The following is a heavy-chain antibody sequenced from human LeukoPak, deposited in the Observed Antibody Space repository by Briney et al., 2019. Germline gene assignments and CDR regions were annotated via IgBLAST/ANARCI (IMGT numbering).Heavy chain of an antibody. Sequence: GGSLRRSCAASGFTVSSNYMSWVRQAPGKGLEWVSVIYSGGSTYYADSVKGRFTISRDNSKNTLYLQMNSLRAEDTAVYYCARGEWLALDYWGQGTLVTVSS. CDR1: GFTVSSNY. V-gene: IGHV3-53*01. CDR2: IYSGGST. CDR3: ARGEWLALDY. D-gene: IGHD6-19*01. J-gene: IGHJ4*02.